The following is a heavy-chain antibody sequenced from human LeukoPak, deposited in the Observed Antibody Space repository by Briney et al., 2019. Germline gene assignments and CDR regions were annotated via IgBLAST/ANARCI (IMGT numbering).Heavy chain of an antibody. D-gene: IGHD3-10*01. J-gene: IGHJ4*02. Sequence: SETLSLTCAVYGGSFSGYYWSWIRQPPGKGLEWIGEINHSGSTNYNPSLKSRVTISVDTSENQFSLKLSSVTAADTAVYYCARGRGRVRGVIAYWGQGTLVTVSS. V-gene: IGHV4-34*01. CDR2: INHSGST. CDR1: GGSFSGYY. CDR3: ARGRGRVRGVIAY.